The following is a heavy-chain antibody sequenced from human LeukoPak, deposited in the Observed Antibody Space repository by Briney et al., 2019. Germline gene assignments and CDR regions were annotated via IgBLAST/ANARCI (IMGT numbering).Heavy chain of an antibody. CDR3: ARDRAREVLMVYANY. Sequence: PGGSLRLSCAASGFTFSDYYMSWIRQAPGKGLEWVSYISSSGSTIYYADSVKGRFTISRDNAKNSLYLQMNSLRAEDTAVYYCARDRAREVLMVYANYWGQGTLVTVSS. D-gene: IGHD2-8*01. V-gene: IGHV3-11*01. CDR1: GFTFSDYY. J-gene: IGHJ4*02. CDR2: ISSSGSTI.